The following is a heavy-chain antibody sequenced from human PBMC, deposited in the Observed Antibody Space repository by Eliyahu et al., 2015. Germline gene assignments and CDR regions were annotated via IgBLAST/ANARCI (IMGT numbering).Heavy chain of an antibody. J-gene: IGHJ4*02. D-gene: IGHD4-17*01. V-gene: IGHV3-33*01. CDR1: GFTFSSYG. CDR3: ATTYGDHLDW. CDR2: IWNDGSNE. Sequence: QVXLVESGGGVVQPGGSLRLSXVXSGFTFSSYGMHWVRQAPGKGLEWVAVIWNDGSNENYADFVKGHFTISRDNSKNTLYLQMDRLRVGDTALYYCATTYGDHLDWWGQGTLVTVSP.